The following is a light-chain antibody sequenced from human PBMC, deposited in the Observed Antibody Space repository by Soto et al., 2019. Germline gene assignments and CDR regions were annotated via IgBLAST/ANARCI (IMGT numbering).Light chain of an antibody. Sequence: DIQMTQSPSSLSAAVGDSVTFTCRASQSIDTFVNWYQQKPGKAPSLLIYAASSLQSGVPSRFSGSGSGTDFTLTISSLQPEDVANYFWQHCYSPPWTFGQGTKVEIK. J-gene: IGKJ1*01. CDR3: QHCYSPPWT. V-gene: IGKV1-39*01. CDR1: QSIDTF. CDR2: AAS.